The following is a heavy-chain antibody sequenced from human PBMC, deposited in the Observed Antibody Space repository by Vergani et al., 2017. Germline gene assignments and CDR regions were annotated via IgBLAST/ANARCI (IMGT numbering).Heavy chain of an antibody. D-gene: IGHD2-15*01. Sequence: EAQLVQSGAEVKKPGESLKISCKGSGYSFTSYWIGWVRQMPGKGLEWMGIIYPGDSDTRYSPSFQGQVTISADKSISTAYLQWSSLKASDTAMYYCAVLLGYCSGGSCYSGGHDAFDIWGQGTMVTVSS. J-gene: IGHJ3*02. CDR3: AVLLGYCSGGSCYSGGHDAFDI. V-gene: IGHV5-51*01. CDR1: GYSFTSYW. CDR2: IYPGDSDT.